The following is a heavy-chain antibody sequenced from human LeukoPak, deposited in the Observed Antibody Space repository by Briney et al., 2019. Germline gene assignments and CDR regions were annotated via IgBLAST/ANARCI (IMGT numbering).Heavy chain of an antibody. CDR2: ISYDGSNK. CDR1: GFTFSSYG. J-gene: IGHJ4*02. Sequence: GGSLRLSCAASGFTFSSYGMHWVRQAPGKGLEWVAVISYDGSNKYYADSVKGRFTISRDNSKNTLYLQMNSLRAEDTAVYYCAKDYGTMVRGVTTDYWGQGTLVTVSS. V-gene: IGHV3-30*18. D-gene: IGHD3-10*01. CDR3: AKDYGTMVRGVTTDY.